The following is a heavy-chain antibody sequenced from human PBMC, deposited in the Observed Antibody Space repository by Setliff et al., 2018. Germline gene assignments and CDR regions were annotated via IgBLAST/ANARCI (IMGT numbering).Heavy chain of an antibody. Sequence: SETLSLTCTISGGFTSSFYWSWIRQAPGKGLEWIGYVDHSGSTNFNPSLKSRVTMSVDVSRDQFSLELSSVTAADTAVYFCARGSGRGYSYGLFDYWGQGSLVTVSS. J-gene: IGHJ4*02. D-gene: IGHD5-18*01. CDR3: ARGSGRGYSYGLFDY. CDR2: VDHSGST. CDR1: GGFTSSFY. V-gene: IGHV4-59*01.